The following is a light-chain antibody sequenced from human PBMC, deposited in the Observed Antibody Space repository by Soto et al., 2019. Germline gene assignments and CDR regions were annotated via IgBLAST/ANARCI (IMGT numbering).Light chain of an antibody. CDR2: EVS. J-gene: IGLJ2*01. V-gene: IGLV2-14*01. CDR3: SSYTSSMIVV. CDR1: SSDVGGYNY. Sequence: QSALTQPASVSGSPGQSITISCTVASSDVGGYNYVSWYQQHPGKVPKLMIYEVSNRPSGVSNRFSGSKSGNTASLTISGLQAEDEADYYCSSYTSSMIVVFGGGTKLTVL.